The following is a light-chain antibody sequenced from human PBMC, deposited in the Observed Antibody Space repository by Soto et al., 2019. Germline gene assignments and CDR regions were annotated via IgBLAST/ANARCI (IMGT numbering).Light chain of an antibody. Sequence: MLSQSTVTLSLAPGESATLSGRASHSFRDLLSWYQQKPGQPRRLLIDASYRRATVIPPRFSGSGSGTDFTLIISIQAPEYSAFYYCQQRNMWPITFGQGTRLEIK. J-gene: IGKJ5*01. V-gene: IGKV3-11*01. CDR3: QQRNMWPIT. CDR2: ASY. CDR1: HSFRDL.